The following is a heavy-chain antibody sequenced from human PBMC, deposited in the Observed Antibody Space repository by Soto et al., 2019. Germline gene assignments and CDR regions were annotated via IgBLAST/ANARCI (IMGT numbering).Heavy chain of an antibody. V-gene: IGHV4-59*08. CDR1: GGSISSYY. Sequence: SETLSLTCTVSGGSISSYYWSWIRQPPGKGLEWIGYIYYSGSTNYNPSLKSRVTISVDTSKNQFSLKLSSVTAADTAVYYCARQAMVRGGDAFDIWGQGTMVTVSS. CDR3: ARQAMVRGGDAFDI. D-gene: IGHD3-10*01. J-gene: IGHJ3*02. CDR2: IYYSGST.